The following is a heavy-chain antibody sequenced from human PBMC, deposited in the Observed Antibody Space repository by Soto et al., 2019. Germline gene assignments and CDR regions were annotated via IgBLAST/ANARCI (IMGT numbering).Heavy chain of an antibody. V-gene: IGHV4-30-4*01. J-gene: IGHJ5*02. Sequence: SETLSLTCTVSGGSISSGAYYWSWIRQPPGKGLEWIGYIYYSGSTYYNPSLKSRVTISVDTSKNQFSLKLSSVTAADTAVYYCARVGISSWCPRGWFDPWGQGTLVTVSS. CDR2: IYYSGST. CDR1: GGSISSGAYY. D-gene: IGHD6-13*01. CDR3: ARVGISSWCPRGWFDP.